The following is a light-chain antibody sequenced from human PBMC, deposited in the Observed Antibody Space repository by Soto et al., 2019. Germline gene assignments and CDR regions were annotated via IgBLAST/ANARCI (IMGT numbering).Light chain of an antibody. J-gene: IGKJ1*01. CDR2: GAS. CDR3: QKYDSSPWT. V-gene: IGKV3-20*01. CDR1: QSVSNSF. Sequence: EIVLTQSPGTLSLSPGERATLSCRASQSVSNSFLAWYQRIPGQSPRLLIYGASRRATVIPDRFSGSGSGTDFQLTISSRETDDFGKYYCQKYDSSPWTFGPGTKVEIK.